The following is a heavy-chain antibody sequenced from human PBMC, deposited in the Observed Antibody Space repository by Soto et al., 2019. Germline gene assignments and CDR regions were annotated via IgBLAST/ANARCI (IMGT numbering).Heavy chain of an antibody. V-gene: IGHV3-48*01. CDR1: GFTFSSYS. J-gene: IGHJ5*02. CDR3: VRDLVAKPDL. Sequence: PGGSLRLSCAASGFTFSSYSMNWVRQAPGKGLEWVSYISSSSSTIYYADSVKGRFTISRDNSRNTVYLQMTSLRADDTAVYYCVRDLVAKPDLWGQGTLVTVSS. CDR2: ISSSSSTI. D-gene: IGHD2-21*01.